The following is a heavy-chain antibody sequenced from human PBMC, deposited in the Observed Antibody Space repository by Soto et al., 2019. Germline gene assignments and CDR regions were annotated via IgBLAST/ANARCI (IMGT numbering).Heavy chain of an antibody. CDR1: GGSVSSSSYY. D-gene: IGHD2-2*03. Sequence: SETLSLTCTVSGGSVSSSSYYWSWIRQPPGKGLEWIGYIYYSGSANYNPSLKSRVTISVDTSKNQFSLQLSSVTAADTAEYICARIGLSHPYFDAWGQGTLVTVSS. CDR3: ARIGLSHPYFDA. CDR2: IYYSGSA. J-gene: IGHJ4*02. V-gene: IGHV4-61*01.